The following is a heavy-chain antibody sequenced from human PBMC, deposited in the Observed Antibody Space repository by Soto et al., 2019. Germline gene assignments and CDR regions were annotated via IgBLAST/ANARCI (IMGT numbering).Heavy chain of an antibody. D-gene: IGHD6-13*01. Sequence: EVQLVESGGGLVTPGGSLRLSCTGTGFSFSPAWMNWVRQAPGKGLEWVGRMKSYRGGGTTDYAETLQGRLTISRDDSTNTLYLQMNSLNFEDTALYFCIWQQDSSYGKAVWGQGTTVTVSS. CDR3: IWQQDSSYGKAV. V-gene: IGHV3-15*07. J-gene: IGHJ6*02. CDR2: MKSYRGGGTT. CDR1: GFSFSPAW.